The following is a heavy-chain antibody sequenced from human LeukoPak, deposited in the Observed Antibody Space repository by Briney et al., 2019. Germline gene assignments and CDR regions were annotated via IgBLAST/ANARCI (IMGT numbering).Heavy chain of an antibody. J-gene: IGHJ6*02. V-gene: IGHV3-23*01. CDR2: NT. D-gene: IGHD5-18*01. CDR3: ARGSRIQLWAPLKLDYGMDV. Sequence: GGSLRLSCAVSGITLSNYGMSWVRQAPGKGLEWVAGNTNYADSVKGRFTISRDNPKNTLYLQMNSLRAEDTAVYYCARGSRIQLWAPLKLDYGMDVWGQGTTVTVSS. CDR1: GITLSNYG.